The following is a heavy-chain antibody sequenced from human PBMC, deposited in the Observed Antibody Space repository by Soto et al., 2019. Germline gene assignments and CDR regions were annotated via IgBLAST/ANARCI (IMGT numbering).Heavy chain of an antibody. CDR1: GFTFSSYS. CDR2: ISSSSSYI. V-gene: IGHV3-21*01. J-gene: IGHJ4*02. CDR3: ARDGPGDIIVVPAAIGY. D-gene: IGHD2-2*01. Sequence: EVQLVESGGGLVKPGGSLRLSCAASGFTFSSYSMKWVRQAPGKGLEWVSSISSSSSYIYYADSVKGRFTISRDNAKNSLYLQRNSLRAEDTAVYYCARDGPGDIIVVPAAIGYWGQGTLVTVSS.